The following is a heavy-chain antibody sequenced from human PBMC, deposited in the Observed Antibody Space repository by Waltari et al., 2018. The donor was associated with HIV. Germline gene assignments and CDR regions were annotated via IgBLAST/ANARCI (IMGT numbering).Heavy chain of an antibody. D-gene: IGHD3-10*01. V-gene: IGHV5-10-1*01. CDR2: IDLSDSYT. CDR3: ARQWSSGGYFDY. CDR1: NYW. J-gene: IGHJ4*02. Sequence: NYWINWARQMPGKGLEWMGRIDLSDSYTNYSPSFQGHVTISVDKSISTAFLQWSSLKASDTAIYYCARQWSSGGYFDYWGQGTLVTVSS.